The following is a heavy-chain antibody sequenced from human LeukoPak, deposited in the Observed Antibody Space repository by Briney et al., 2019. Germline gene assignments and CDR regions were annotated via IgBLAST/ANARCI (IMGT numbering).Heavy chain of an antibody. CDR2: ISAYNGNT. D-gene: IGHD4-17*01. CDR1: GYTFTSYG. J-gene: IGHJ4*02. V-gene: IGHV1-18*01. CDR3: ARGARDYGDYEWDY. Sequence: ASVKVSCTASGYTFTSYGIGWVRQAPGQGLEWMGWISAYNGNTNYAQTLQGRVTMTTDTSTSTAYMELRSLRSDDTAVYYCARGARDYGDYEWDYWGQGTLVTVSS.